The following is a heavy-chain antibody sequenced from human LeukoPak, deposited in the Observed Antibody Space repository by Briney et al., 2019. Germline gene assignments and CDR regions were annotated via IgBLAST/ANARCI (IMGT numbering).Heavy chain of an antibody. CDR2: ISSSSYT. CDR1: GFTFSDFY. Sequence: GGSLRLSCAASGFTFSDFYMTWIRQAPGKGLEWVSYISSSSYTNYADSVKGRFTISRDNAKNSLYLQMNSLRAEDTAVYYSARGQADFDSWGQGTLVTVSS. V-gene: IGHV3-11*06. CDR3: ARGQADFDS. J-gene: IGHJ4*02.